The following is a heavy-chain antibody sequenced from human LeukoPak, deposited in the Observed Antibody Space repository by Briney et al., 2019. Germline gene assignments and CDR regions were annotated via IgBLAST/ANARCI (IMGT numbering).Heavy chain of an antibody. J-gene: IGHJ4*02. CDR2: IYWDDDK. V-gene: IGHV2-5*02. CDR1: GFSLSTSGVG. D-gene: IGHD2-2*03. Sequence: SGPTLVKPTQTLTLTCTFSGFSLSTSGVGVGWIRQPPGKALEWLALIYWDDDKRYSPSLKSRLTITKDTSKNQVVLTMTNMDPVDTATYYCAHSTHDGYRSSISCSNFDYWGREPWSPSPQ. CDR3: AHSTHDGYRSSISCSNFDY.